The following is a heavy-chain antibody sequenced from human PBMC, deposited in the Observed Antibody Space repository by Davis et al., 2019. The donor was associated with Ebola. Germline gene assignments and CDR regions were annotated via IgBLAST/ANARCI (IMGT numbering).Heavy chain of an antibody. J-gene: IGHJ6*02. D-gene: IGHD1-7*01. CDR3: ARDGLITGTTYYYGMDV. Sequence: MPSETLSLTCAVSGESSSDYFWSWIRQPPEKGLEWIGEISHHNGYTNYNPSLKSRVTISVDTSKNQFSLKLSSVTAADTAVYYCARDGLITGTTYYYGMDVWGQGTTVTVSS. CDR2: ISHHNGYT. CDR1: GESSSDYF. V-gene: IGHV4-34*01.